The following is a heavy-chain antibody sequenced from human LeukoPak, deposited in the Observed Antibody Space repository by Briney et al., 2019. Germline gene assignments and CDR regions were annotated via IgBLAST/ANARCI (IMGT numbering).Heavy chain of an antibody. CDR2: ISYDGSSE. V-gene: IGHV3-30*18. CDR3: AKDLDGKYYYYSMDV. D-gene: IGHD3-3*01. CDR1: GFTFSDYA. Sequence: GRSLRLSCAASGFTFSDYAIHWVRQAPGKGLEWVAVISYDGSSEYYADSVKGRFTISRDNSENTLYLQMNSLRAEDTAVYYCAKDLDGKYYYYSMDVWGQGTTVTVPS. J-gene: IGHJ6*02.